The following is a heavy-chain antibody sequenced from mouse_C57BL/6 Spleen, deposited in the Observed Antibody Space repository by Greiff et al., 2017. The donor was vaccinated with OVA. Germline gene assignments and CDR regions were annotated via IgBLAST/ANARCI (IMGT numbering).Heavy chain of an antibody. D-gene: IGHD1-1*01. CDR3: ARHVRVTTVVAPYAMDY. CDR1: GYTFTEYT. CDR2: FYPGSGSI. J-gene: IGHJ4*01. Sequence: VKLQESGAELVKPGASVKLSCKASGYTFTEYTIHWVKQRSGQGLEWIGWFYPGSGSIKYNEKFKDKATLTADKSSSTVYMELSRLTSEDSAVYFCARHVRVTTVVAPYAMDYWGQGTSVTVSS. V-gene: IGHV1-62-2*01.